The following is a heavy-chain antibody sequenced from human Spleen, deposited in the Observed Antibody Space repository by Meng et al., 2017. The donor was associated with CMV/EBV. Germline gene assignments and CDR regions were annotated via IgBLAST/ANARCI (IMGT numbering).Heavy chain of an antibody. CDR2: IHRDGSST. D-gene: IGHD2-2*01. Sequence: GESLKISCAVSGFTFSSYWMHWVRQAPGKGLVWVSRIHRDGSSTSYADSVKGRFTISRDNAKNTVYLQLNSLRAEDTAVYSCAKGCSSSFCYYMNFWGRGTLVTVSS. V-gene: IGHV3-74*01. CDR3: AKGCSSSFCYYMNF. CDR1: GFTFSSYW. J-gene: IGHJ4*02.